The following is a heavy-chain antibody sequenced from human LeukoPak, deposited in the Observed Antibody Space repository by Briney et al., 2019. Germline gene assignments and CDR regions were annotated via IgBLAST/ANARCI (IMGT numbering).Heavy chain of an antibody. J-gene: IGHJ3*02. D-gene: IGHD3-22*01. CDR2: IYTSGST. CDR1: GGSFSGYY. CDR3: ARAGYYDSSGYDAFDI. V-gene: IGHV4-59*10. Sequence: SETLSLTCAVYGGSFSGYYGSWIRQPPGKGLEWIGRIYTSGSTNYNPSLKSRVTMSVDTSKNQFSLKLSSVTAADTAVYYCARAGYYDSSGYDAFDIWGQGTMVTVSS.